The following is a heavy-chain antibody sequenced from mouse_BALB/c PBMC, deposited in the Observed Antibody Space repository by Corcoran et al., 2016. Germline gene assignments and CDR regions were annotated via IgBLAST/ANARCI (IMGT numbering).Heavy chain of an antibody. CDR3: ARDRWAWFAY. J-gene: IGHJ3*01. V-gene: IGHV3-6*02. D-gene: IGHD4-1*01. CDR1: GYSITSGYY. Sequence: DVQLQESGPGLVKPSQSLSLTCSVTGYSITSGYYWNWIRQFPGNKLEWMVYINYDGTNNSNPSLKNRISITRDTSKNQFFLKLNSVTTEDTGTYYCARDRWAWFAYWGQGTLVTVSA. CDR2: INYDGTN.